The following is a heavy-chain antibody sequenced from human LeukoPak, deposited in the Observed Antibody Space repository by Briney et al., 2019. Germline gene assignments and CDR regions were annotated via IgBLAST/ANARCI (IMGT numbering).Heavy chain of an antibody. V-gene: IGHV4-30-2*01. D-gene: IGHD2-2*01. CDR2: IYQSGST. CDR1: GGSISSGGYY. CDR3: AGAYCSTTSCYEFLFDY. J-gene: IGHJ4*02. Sequence: SETLSLACTVSGGSISSGGYYWSWIRQPPGQGLEWIGYIYQSGSTYHNPSLKSRVTISVDRSKNQFSLKLSSVTAADTAVYYCAGAYCSTTSCYEFLFDYWGQGILVTVSS.